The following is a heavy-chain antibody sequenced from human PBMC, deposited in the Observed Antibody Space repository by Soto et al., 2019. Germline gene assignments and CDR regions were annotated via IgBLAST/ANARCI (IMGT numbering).Heavy chain of an antibody. D-gene: IGHD2-2*01. CDR3: AKYRGVYYYYYGMDV. J-gene: IGHJ6*02. V-gene: IGHV3-23*01. CDR2: ISGSGGST. CDR1: GFTFSSYA. Sequence: GGSLRLSCAASGFTFSSYAMSWVRLAPGKGLEWVSAISGSGGSTYYADSVKGRFTISRDNSKNTLYLQMNSLRAEDTAVYYCAKYRGVYYYYYGMDVWGQGTTVTVSS.